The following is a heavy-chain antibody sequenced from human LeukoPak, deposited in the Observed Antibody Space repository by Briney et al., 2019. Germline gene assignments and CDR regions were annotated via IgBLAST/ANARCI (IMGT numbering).Heavy chain of an antibody. Sequence: GRSLRLSCAASEFTFSSYGMHWVRQAPGKGLEWVAVIWYDGSNKYYADSVKGRFTISRDNSKNTLYLQMNSLRAEDTAVYYCARDYGIFGGYYYYGTDVWGQGTTVTVSS. CDR2: IWYDGSNK. CDR3: ARDYGIFGGYYYYGTDV. J-gene: IGHJ6*02. CDR1: EFTFSSYG. D-gene: IGHD3-3*01. V-gene: IGHV3-33*01.